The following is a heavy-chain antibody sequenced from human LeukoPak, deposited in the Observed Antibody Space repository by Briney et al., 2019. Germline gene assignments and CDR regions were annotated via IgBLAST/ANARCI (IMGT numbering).Heavy chain of an antibody. D-gene: IGHD6-19*01. Sequence: PGRSLRLSCAASGFTFSSYGMHWVRQAPGEGLEWVAVIWYDGSNKYYADSVKGRFTISRDNSKNTLYLQMNSLRAEDTAVYYCAGRVTVAGTYTFDIWGQGTMVTVSS. CDR3: AGRVTVAGTYTFDI. J-gene: IGHJ3*02. CDR1: GFTFSSYG. V-gene: IGHV3-33*01. CDR2: IWYDGSNK.